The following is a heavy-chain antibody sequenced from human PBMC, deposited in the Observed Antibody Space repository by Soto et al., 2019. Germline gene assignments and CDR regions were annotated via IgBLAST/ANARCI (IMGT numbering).Heavy chain of an antibody. CDR2: ISYDGSNK. V-gene: IGHV3-30*03. CDR1: GFTFSSYG. Sequence: PGGSLRLSCAASGFTFSSYGMHWVRQAPGKGLEWVAVISYDGSNKYYADSVKGRFTISRDNSKNTLYLQMNSLRAEDTAVYYCATGWSGRRAPYYYGMDVWGQGTTVTVSS. J-gene: IGHJ6*02. CDR3: ATGWSGRRAPYYYGMDV. D-gene: IGHD1-26*01.